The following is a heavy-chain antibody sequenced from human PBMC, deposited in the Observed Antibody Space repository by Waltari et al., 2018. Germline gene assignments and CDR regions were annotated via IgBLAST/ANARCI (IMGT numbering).Heavy chain of an antibody. CDR2: IYNSGGT. D-gene: IGHD1-1*01. Sequence: QVQLQESGPGLVKPSETLSLTCAVSGYSISSGYYWGWIRKPPGKGLEWFGSIYNSGGTYCNPSLKSRVTISLDTSKNQFSLKLSSVTAADTAVYYCARLRNWNARDWGQGTLVTVSS. V-gene: IGHV4-38-2*01. CDR1: GYSISSGYY. J-gene: IGHJ4*02. CDR3: ARLRNWNARD.